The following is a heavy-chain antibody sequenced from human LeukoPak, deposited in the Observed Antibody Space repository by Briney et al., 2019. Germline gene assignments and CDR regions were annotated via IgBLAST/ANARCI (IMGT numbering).Heavy chain of an antibody. D-gene: IGHD3-22*01. J-gene: IGHJ4*02. V-gene: IGHV4-34*01. CDR3: ASPAVPDSSGSQLHHFDY. CDR1: GGSFSGYY. CDR2: INHSGST. Sequence: SETLSLTCAVYGGSFSGYYWSWIRQPPGKGLEWIGEINHSGSTNYNPSLKSRVTISVDTSRNQFSLKLSSVTAADTAVYYCASPAVPDSSGSQLHHFDYWGQGTLVTVSS.